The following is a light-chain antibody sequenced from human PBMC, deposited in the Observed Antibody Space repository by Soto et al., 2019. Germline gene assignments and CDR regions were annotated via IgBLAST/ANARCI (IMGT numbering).Light chain of an antibody. CDR2: GAS. CDR3: QHYGSSPRIT. Sequence: EIVLTQSPGTLSSIPGDRVTLSCRASQSLSSYNLAWYQQKPGQAPRLVIHGASSRATGIPDRFSGSGSGADFSLTISRLEPDDFAVYYCQHYGSSPRITFGLGTRLGIK. J-gene: IGKJ5*01. CDR1: QSLSSYN. V-gene: IGKV3-20*01.